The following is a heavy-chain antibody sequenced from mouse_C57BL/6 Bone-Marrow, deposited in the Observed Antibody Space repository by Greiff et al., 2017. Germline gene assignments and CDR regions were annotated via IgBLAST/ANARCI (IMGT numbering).Heavy chain of an antibody. V-gene: IGHV14-2*01. J-gene: IGHJ2*01. CDR2: IDPEDGAT. CDR1: GFNITDYY. CDR3: TSALIYYGTNY. Sequence: EVQLQQSGAELVKPGASVKLSCTASGFNITDYYIHWVKQRTEQGLEWIGRIDPEDGATKYAPKFQDKATITADTSSNTAYLQLSSLTSEDTAVYYCTSALIYYGTNYWGQGTTPTVTA. D-gene: IGHD1-1*01.